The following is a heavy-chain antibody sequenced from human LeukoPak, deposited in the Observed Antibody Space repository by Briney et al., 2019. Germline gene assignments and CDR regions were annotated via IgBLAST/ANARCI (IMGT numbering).Heavy chain of an antibody. CDR3: ARHRSGWLQSSFDY. Sequence: PSETLSLTCTVSGGSISSYYWSWIRQPPGKGLEWIGFIFYSGTTNYNPSLKSRVTISVDTSKNQFSLKLSSVTAADTAVYYCARHRSGWLQSSFDYWGQGTLVTVSS. D-gene: IGHD5-24*01. CDR1: GGSISSYY. V-gene: IGHV4-59*08. CDR2: IFYSGTT. J-gene: IGHJ4*02.